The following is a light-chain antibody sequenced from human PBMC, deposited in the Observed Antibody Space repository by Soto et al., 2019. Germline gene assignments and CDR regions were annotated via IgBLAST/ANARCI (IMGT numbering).Light chain of an antibody. CDR2: DVS. J-gene: IGKJ5*01. V-gene: IGKV1-13*02. Sequence: AIQLTQSPSSLSASVGDRVTITCRASQDIRGALAWYQQKPGKAPKMLIYDVSTLESGVPLRFSSSSSGTDFTLTISSLQPVDFATYYCQQFNSYPITFGQGTRLEI. CDR1: QDIRGA. CDR3: QQFNSYPIT.